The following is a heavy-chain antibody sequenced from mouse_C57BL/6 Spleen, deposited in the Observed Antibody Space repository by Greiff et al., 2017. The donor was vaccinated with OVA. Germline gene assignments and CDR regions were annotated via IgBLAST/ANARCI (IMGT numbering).Heavy chain of an antibody. CDR2: IDPETGGT. J-gene: IGHJ3*01. CDR1: GYTFTDYE. CDR3: TRSGGSY. V-gene: IGHV1-15*01. Sequence: VQGVESGAELVRPGASVTLSCKASGYTFTDYEMHWVKQTPVHGLEWIGAIDPETGGTAYNQKFKGKAILTADKSSSTAYMELRSLTSEDSAVYYCTRSGGSYWGQGTLVTVSA.